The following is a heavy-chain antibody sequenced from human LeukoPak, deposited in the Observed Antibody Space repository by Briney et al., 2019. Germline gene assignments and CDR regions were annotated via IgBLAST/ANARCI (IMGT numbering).Heavy chain of an antibody. CDR2: IYYTGSS. J-gene: IGHJ4*02. CDR1: GGSISSGGYY. D-gene: IGHD4/OR15-4a*01. CDR3: ARGSLRFDY. V-gene: IGHV4-31*03. Sequence: PSQTLSLTCTVSGGSISSGGYYWSWIRQHPGKGLEWIGYIYYTGSSYYNPSLKSRVAISVDTSTNQFSLRLSSVTAADTAVYYCARGSLRFDYRGQGTLVTVSS.